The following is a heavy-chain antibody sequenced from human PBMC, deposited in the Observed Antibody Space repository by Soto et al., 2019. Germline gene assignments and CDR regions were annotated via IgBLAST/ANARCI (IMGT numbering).Heavy chain of an antibody. J-gene: IGHJ6*03. V-gene: IGHV3-30*18. CDR1: GFTFSSYG. D-gene: IGHD6-6*01. Sequence: GGSLRLSCAASGFTFSSYGMHWVRQAPGKGLEWVAVISYDGSNKYYADSVKGRFTISRDNSKNTLYLQMNSLRAEDTAVYYCAKEDRPSSSSPYYYYYYMDVWGKGTTVTVSS. CDR2: ISYDGSNK. CDR3: AKEDRPSSSSPYYYYYYMDV.